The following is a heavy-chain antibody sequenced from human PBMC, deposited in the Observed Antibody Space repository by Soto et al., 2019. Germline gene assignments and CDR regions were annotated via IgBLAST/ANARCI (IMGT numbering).Heavy chain of an antibody. D-gene: IGHD3-16*01. Sequence: SETLSLTCAVYGGSFSGYYWSWIRQPPGKGLEWIGEINHSGSTNYNPSLKSRVTISVDTSKNQFSLKLSSVTAADTAVYYCARVPRIMITFGGGLTDYYYYGMDVWGQGTTVTVS. CDR3: ARVPRIMITFGGGLTDYYYYGMDV. J-gene: IGHJ6*02. CDR2: INHSGST. V-gene: IGHV4-34*01. CDR1: GGSFSGYY.